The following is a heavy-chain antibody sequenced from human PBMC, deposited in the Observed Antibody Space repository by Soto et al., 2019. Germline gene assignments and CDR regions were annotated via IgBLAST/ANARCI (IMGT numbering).Heavy chain of an antibody. V-gene: IGHV3-23*01. CDR1: GFTFSNYP. CDR3: ARRV. CDR2: ISAGGDTT. J-gene: IGHJ4*02. Sequence: EVQVSESGGGLVQPGGSLRLSCATSGFTFSNYPMNWVRQAPGKGLEWVSGISAGGDTTYYADSVKGRFTIFRDISKNSVSLQMNSLRVEDTAVYYCARRVWGQGTLVTVSS.